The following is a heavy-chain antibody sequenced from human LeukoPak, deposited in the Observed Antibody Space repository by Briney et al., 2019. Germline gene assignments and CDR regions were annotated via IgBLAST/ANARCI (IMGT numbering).Heavy chain of an antibody. CDR1: GYTFTSYD. CDR3: ARGTPGLWFGEPQDGVAC. Sequence: ASVKVSCKASGYTFTSYDINWVRQATGQGLEWMGWMNPNSGDTGYAQKFQGRVTMTGNTSISTAYMELSSLRSEDTAVYYCARGTPGLWFGEPQDGVACWGQGTLVTVSS. D-gene: IGHD3-10*01. V-gene: IGHV1-8*01. J-gene: IGHJ4*02. CDR2: MNPNSGDT.